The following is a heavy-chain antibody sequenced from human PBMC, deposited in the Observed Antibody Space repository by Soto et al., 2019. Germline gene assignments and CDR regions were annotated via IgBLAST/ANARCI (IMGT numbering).Heavy chain of an antibody. CDR2: IYYSGST. CDR1: GGSISSYY. D-gene: IGHD6-13*01. J-gene: IGHJ6*02. Sequence: QAQLQESGPGLVKPSETLSLTCTVSGGSISSYYWSWIRQPPGKGLEWIGYIYYSGSTNYNPSLKSRVTISVDTSKNQFSLKLSSVTAADTAVYYCAREGVSSSWYNYYGMDVWGQGTTVTVSS. V-gene: IGHV4-59*01. CDR3: AREGVSSSWYNYYGMDV.